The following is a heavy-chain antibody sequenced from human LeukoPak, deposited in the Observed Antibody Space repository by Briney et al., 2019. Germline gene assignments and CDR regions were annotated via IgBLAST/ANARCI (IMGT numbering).Heavy chain of an antibody. V-gene: IGHV3-23*01. CDR1: AFTFSSYA. D-gene: IGHD6-19*01. CDR3: AKAVWDSSGYDY. Sequence: GGSLRLSCAASAFTFSSYALSWVRQAPGKGLEWVSAISGSGGSTYYADSVKRRFTISRDNSKNTLYLQMNSLRAEDTAVYYCAKAVWDSSGYDYWGQGTLVTVSS. CDR2: ISGSGGST. J-gene: IGHJ4*02.